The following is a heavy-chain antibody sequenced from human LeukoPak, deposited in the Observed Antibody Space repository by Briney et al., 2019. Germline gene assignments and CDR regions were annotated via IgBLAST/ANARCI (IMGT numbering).Heavy chain of an antibody. Sequence: PGGSLRLSYAASGFTFNNYGMHWVRQAPGKGLEWVAFIRYNGNNQYYADSVKGRFTISRDNSKNTLCLQMNSLKGDDTAVYYCAKDSAFYYIDVWGKGTTVIISS. J-gene: IGHJ6*03. D-gene: IGHD3-10*01. CDR2: IRYNGNNQ. CDR3: AKDSAFYYIDV. CDR1: GFTFNNYG. V-gene: IGHV3-30*02.